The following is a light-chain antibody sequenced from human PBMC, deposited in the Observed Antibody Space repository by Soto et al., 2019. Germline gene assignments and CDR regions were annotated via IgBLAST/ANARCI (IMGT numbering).Light chain of an antibody. J-gene: IGLJ2*01. Sequence: QSVLIQPPSVSGSPGQSVTISRTGSSSDFGGDDYVSCYQQHPDKAPKLIIFEVSNRPSGISSRFSGSKSGNTASLTISGLQAEDEADYYCASYTSSSTSVIFGRGTKLTVL. CDR1: SSDFGGDDY. V-gene: IGLV2-14*01. CDR2: EVS. CDR3: ASYTSSSTSVI.